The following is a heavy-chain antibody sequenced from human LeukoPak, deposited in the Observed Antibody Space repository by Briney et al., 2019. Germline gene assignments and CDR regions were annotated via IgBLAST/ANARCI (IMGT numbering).Heavy chain of an antibody. J-gene: IGHJ4*02. D-gene: IGHD2-8*01. V-gene: IGHV4-38-2*01. CDR3: ANADTEDFFDS. CDR2: IYHDETT. Sequence: SETLSLTCAVSGSSLSGDYYWGWVRQPPGKGLEWVGSIYHDETTYYNPSLKSRVTISLVTSKKQFSLMLASVTAADTAIYYCANADTEDFFDSWGQGVLVTVSS. CDR1: GSSLSGDYY.